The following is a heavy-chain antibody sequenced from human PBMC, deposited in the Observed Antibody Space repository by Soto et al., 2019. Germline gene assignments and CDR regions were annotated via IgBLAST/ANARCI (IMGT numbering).Heavy chain of an antibody. CDR1: GGSFSGYY. J-gene: IGHJ4*02. CDR3: GRMRSNY. V-gene: IGHV4-34*01. Sequence: SQTLSLTCAVYGGSFSGYYWSWIRQPPGKGLEWIGEINHSGSTNYNPSLKSRVTISVDTSKNQFSLKLSSVTAADTAVYYCGRMRSNYWGQGTLVIVSS. CDR2: INHSGST.